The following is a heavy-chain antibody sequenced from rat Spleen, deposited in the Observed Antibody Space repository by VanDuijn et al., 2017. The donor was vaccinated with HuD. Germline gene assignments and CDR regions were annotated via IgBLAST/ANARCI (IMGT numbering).Heavy chain of an antibody. CDR2: ISYSGSS. CDR1: NYSITSDY. CDR3: ARSDGTHYYLPFAD. J-gene: IGHJ3*01. Sequence: EVQLQESGPGLVKPSQSLSLTCSVTNYSITSDYWGWIRKFPGSKMEWIGHISYSGSSSYSPSLKSQISISRDTSKNQFFLQVDSVTTEDTATYYCARSDGTHYYLPFADWGQGTLVTVSS. D-gene: IGHD1-1*01. V-gene: IGHV3-1*01.